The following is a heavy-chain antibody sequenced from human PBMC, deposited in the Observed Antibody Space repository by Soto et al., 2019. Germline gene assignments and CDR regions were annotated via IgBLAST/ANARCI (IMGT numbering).Heavy chain of an antibody. J-gene: IGHJ4*02. Sequence: EVRLLESGGGLVQPGGSLRLSCAASGSTFSNYAMTWVGQAPGKGREWVSGLNGSGGSTSSADSVKGRFAISRDNSKNTLYLQMNSLRDGDTAVYYCARGFSAGKGSPPDYWGQGTLVTVSS. CDR1: GSTFSNYA. D-gene: IGHD3-10*01. CDR2: LNGSGGST. V-gene: IGHV3-23*01. CDR3: ARGFSAGKGSPPDY.